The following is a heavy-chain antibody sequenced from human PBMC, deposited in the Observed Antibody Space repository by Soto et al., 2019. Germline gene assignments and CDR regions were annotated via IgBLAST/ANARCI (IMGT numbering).Heavy chain of an antibody. CDR2: FDPEDGET. CDR1: GYTLTELS. Sequence: ASVKVSCKVSGYTLTELSMHWVRQAPGKGLEWMGGFDPEDGETIYAQKFQGRVTMTRNTSISTAYMELSSLRSEDTAVYYCARGRREVRGLLPRNYYMDVWGNGTTVTVSS. D-gene: IGHD2-15*01. V-gene: IGHV1-24*01. J-gene: IGHJ6*03. CDR3: ARGRREVRGLLPRNYYMDV.